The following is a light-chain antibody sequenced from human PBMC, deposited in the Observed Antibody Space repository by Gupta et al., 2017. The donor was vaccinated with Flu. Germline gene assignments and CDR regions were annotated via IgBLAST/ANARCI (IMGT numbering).Light chain of an antibody. J-gene: IGKJ1*01. CDR2: GAS. CDR1: QSVSSN. Sequence: VLTPSPARLSVSPGEIATPSCRASQSVSSNLAWYQQKPDQAPRRLIYGASTRATGIPARFSGGGSGTEFTLTISSMKSEDVAVYYCQQYKHWPRAFGQGTKVEIK. CDR3: QQYKHWPRA. V-gene: IGKV3-15*01.